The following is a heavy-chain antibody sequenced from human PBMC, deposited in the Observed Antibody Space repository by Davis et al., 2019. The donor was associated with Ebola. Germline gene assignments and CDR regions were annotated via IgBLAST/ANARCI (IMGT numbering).Heavy chain of an antibody. CDR1: GYTFTSYA. CDR3: TMAQGLLDH. J-gene: IGHJ4*02. D-gene: IGHD5-12*01. CDR2: IRSKANSYAT. Sequence: AASVKVSCKASGYTFTSYAMHWVRQASGKGLEWVGRIRSKANSYATAYAASVKGRFTISRDDSKNTAYLQMNSLKTEDTAVYYCTMAQGLLDHWGQGTLVTVSS. V-gene: IGHV3-73*01.